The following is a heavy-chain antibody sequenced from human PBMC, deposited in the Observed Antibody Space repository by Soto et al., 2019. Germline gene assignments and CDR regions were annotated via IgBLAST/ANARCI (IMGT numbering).Heavy chain of an antibody. Sequence: QVQLQESGPGLVKPSQTLSLTCTVSGGSISSGGYYWSWIRQHPGKGLEWIGYIYYSGSTYYNPSLKSRVTISVDTSKNQFSLKLSSVTAADTAVYYCARASARHITIFGAAGIGWFDPWGQGTLVTVSS. CDR2: IYYSGST. CDR3: ARASARHITIFGAAGIGWFDP. J-gene: IGHJ5*02. CDR1: GGSISSGGYY. D-gene: IGHD3-3*01. V-gene: IGHV4-31*03.